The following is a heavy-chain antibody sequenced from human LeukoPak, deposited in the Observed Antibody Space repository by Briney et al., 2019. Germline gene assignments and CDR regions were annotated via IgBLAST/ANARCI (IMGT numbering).Heavy chain of an antibody. Sequence: PSASVKVSCKASGYTFTSYAMHWVRQAPGQRLEWMGWINAGNGNTKYSQKFQGRVTMTRNTSISTAYMELSSLRSEDTAVYYCARGEVTAYYYYYYGMDVWGQGTTVTVSS. CDR2: INAGNGNT. V-gene: IGHV1-3*01. CDR1: GYTFTSYA. J-gene: IGHJ6*02. D-gene: IGHD2-21*02. CDR3: ARGEVTAYYYYYYGMDV.